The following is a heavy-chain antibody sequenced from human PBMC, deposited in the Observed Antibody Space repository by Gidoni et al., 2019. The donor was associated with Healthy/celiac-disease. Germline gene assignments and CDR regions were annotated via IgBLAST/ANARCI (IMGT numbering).Heavy chain of an antibody. CDR1: GFSLSTSGVG. CDR2: IYWNDDT. D-gene: IGHD6-19*01. V-gene: IGHV2-5*01. Sequence: QNTLKESGPTRVKPTQTLMLSCTLPGFSLSTSGVGVGWIRQPPGKALEWLALIYWNDDTRYSPSLMSRLTITKATSKNQVVLTMTTMDPVDTSTYYCALGSVADDHWGQGTLVTVSS. J-gene: IGHJ5*02. CDR3: ALGSVADDH.